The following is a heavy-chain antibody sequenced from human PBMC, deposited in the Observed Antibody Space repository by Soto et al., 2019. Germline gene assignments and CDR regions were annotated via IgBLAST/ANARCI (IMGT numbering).Heavy chain of an antibody. J-gene: IGHJ5*02. CDR1: GGSISSGDYY. CDR3: ARMYSGSKTDWFDL. V-gene: IGHV4-30-4*01. D-gene: IGHD1-26*01. CDR2: IYYSGST. Sequence: SETLSLTCTVSGGSISSGDYYWSWIRQPPGKGLEWIGYIYYSGSTYYNPSLKSRVTISVDTSKNQFSLKLSSVTAADTAVYYCARMYSGSKTDWFDLWGQGTLVTVS.